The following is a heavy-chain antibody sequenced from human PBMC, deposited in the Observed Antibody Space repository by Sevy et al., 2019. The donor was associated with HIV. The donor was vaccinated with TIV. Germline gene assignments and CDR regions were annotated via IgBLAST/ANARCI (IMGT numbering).Heavy chain of an antibody. CDR2: IYQSGNT. V-gene: IGHV4-38-2*01. CDR3: TSFGRLIIIWGDGFEI. Sequence: SETLSLTCAVSAYSVSSADSWCWSRQPPGKGLEWIGNIYQSGNTYYNPSLKRRWTISVVTSNKQFSLRLTSVTAADTAVYYCTSFGRLIIIWGDGFEIWGQGTMVTVSS. J-gene: IGHJ3*02. D-gene: IGHD3-9*01. CDR1: AYSVSSADS.